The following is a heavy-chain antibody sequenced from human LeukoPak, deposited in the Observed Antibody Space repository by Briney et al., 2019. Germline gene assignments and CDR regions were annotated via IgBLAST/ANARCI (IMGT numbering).Heavy chain of an antibody. CDR1: GGSISSGGYY. J-gene: IGHJ2*01. D-gene: IGHD6-13*01. CDR3: ARALAAAGTSYWHFDL. CDR2: IYYSGST. V-gene: IGHV4-31*03. Sequence: SETLSLTCTVSGGSISSGGYYWSWIRQHPGKGLEWIGYIYYSGSTYYNPSLKSRVTISVDTSKNQFSLKLSSVTAADTAVYYCARALAAAGTSYWHFDLWGRGTLVTVSS.